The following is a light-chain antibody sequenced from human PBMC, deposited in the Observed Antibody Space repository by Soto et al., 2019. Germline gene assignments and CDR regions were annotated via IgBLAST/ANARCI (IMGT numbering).Light chain of an antibody. CDR1: SGHSSYA. CDR2: INSDGSH. CDR3: QTWGTGIVV. V-gene: IGLV4-69*01. J-gene: IGLJ2*01. Sequence: QSVLTQSPSASASLGASVKLTCTLSSGHSSYAIAWHQQQPEKGPRYLMKINSDGSHSKGDGIPDRFSGSSSGAERYLVISSLQSEDEAYYYCQTWGTGIVVFGGGTKVTVL.